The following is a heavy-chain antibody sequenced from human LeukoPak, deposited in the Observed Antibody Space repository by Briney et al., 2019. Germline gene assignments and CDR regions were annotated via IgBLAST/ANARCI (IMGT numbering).Heavy chain of an antibody. Sequence: GASVKVSCKASGYTFTSYGISWVRQAPGQGLEWMGWISAYNGNTNYAQKLQGRVTMTTDTPTSTAYMELRSLRSDDTAVYYCARDFSPFSSGYFCDYWGQGTLVTVSS. D-gene: IGHD3-22*01. CDR3: ARDFSPFSSGYFCDY. V-gene: IGHV1-18*01. J-gene: IGHJ4*02. CDR1: GYTFTSYG. CDR2: ISAYNGNT.